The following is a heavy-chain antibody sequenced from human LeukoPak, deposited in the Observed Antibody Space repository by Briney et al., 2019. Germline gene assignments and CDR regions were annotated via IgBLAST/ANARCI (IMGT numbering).Heavy chain of an antibody. J-gene: IGHJ3*02. Sequence: PGRSLRLACAASGFSFSTYDMHWVRQAPGKGLEWVAVISSDGSHKYWADSVKGRFTISRDNSKNTVYLQLNSLRAEDTAVYYCAKEESSAAGRGAFYIWGQGTMVTVSS. CDR3: AKEESSAAGRGAFYI. V-gene: IGHV3-30*18. CDR2: ISSDGSHK. CDR1: GFSFSTYD. D-gene: IGHD6-19*01.